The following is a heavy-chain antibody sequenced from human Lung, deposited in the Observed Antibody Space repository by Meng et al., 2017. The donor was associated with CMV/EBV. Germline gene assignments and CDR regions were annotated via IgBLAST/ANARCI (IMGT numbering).Heavy chain of an antibody. J-gene: IGHJ4*02. D-gene: IGHD3-16*01. V-gene: IGHV3-30*02. CDR2: IRHDGTNK. CDR1: GFRFDDYG. Sequence: GESLKISFSSSGFRFDDYGMHWVRQTPGKGLEWVAFIRHDGTNKFYGDSVKGRFTISRDNSKNTVYLQMNSLRPEETAVYYCAKDLLLFGGPNAYFDQWGQGTLVTVSS. CDR3: AKDLLLFGGPNAYFDQ.